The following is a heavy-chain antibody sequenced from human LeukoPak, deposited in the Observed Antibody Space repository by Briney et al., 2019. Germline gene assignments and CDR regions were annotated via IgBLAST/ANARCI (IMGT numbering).Heavy chain of an antibody. D-gene: IGHD6-13*01. CDR1: GGSISSSSYY. J-gene: IGHJ5*02. V-gene: IGHV4-39*01. Sequence: SETLSLTCTVSGGSISSSSYYWGWIRQPPGKGLEWIGDISYSGSTYYNPSLKSRVTISADTPKNQFSLKLSSVTATDTAVYYCASGGSSSWYRWFDPWGQGTLVTVSS. CDR2: ISYSGST. CDR3: ASGGSSSWYRWFDP.